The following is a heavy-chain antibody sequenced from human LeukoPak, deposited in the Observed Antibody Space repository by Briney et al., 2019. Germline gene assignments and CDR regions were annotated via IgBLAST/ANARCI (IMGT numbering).Heavy chain of an antibody. CDR2: IYYSGST. D-gene: IGHD5-18*01. Sequence: SETLSLTCTVSGGSISSSSYYWGWIRQPPGKGLEWIGSIYYSGSTYYNPSLKSRVTISVDTSKNQFSLKLTSVTAADTAVYYCARVGDTVMVTGDYFDYWGQGTLVTVSS. CDR3: ARVGDTVMVTGDYFDY. CDR1: GGSISSSSYY. J-gene: IGHJ4*02. V-gene: IGHV4-39*07.